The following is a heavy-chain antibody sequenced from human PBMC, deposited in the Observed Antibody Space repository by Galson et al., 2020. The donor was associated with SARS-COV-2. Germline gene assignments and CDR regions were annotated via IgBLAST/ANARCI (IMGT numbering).Heavy chain of an antibody. D-gene: IGHD3-10*01. V-gene: IGHV4-39*01. CDR3: ARNYYYGSGESG. Sequence: SQTLSLTCTVSGGSISTSSYYWGWIRQPPGKGLEWIGSIYYTGSTYYNSSLQSRVTIAVDTSKNQFSLILRSVTATDTAVYYCARNYYYGSGESGWGQGTLVTVSS. CDR1: GGSISTSSYY. CDR2: IYYTGST. J-gene: IGHJ4*02.